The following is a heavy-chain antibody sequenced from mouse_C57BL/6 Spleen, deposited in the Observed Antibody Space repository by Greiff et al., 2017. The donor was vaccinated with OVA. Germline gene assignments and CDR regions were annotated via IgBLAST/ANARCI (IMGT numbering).Heavy chain of an antibody. CDR3: ARETPFAY. CDR2: ISSGGSYT. V-gene: IGHV5-6*01. CDR1: GFTFSSYG. Sequence: EVQLVESGGDLVKPGGSLKLSCAASGFTFSSYGMSWVRQTPDKRLEWVATISSGGSYTYYPDSVKGRFTISRDNAKNTLYLQMSSLKSEDTAMYYCARETPFAYWGQGTLVTVSA. J-gene: IGHJ3*01.